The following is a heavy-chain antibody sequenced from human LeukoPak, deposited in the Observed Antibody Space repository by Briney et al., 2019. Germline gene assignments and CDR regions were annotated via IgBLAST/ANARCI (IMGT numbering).Heavy chain of an antibody. CDR3: ARPGYWGAFDI. Sequence: PSETLSLTCTVSGGSISSYYWSWIRQPPGKGLEWIGYIYYSGSTNYNPSLKSRVTISVDTSKNQFSLKLSPVTAADAAVYYCARPGYWGAFDIWGQGTMVTVSS. D-gene: IGHD3-22*01. J-gene: IGHJ3*02. CDR1: GGSISSYY. CDR2: IYYSGST. V-gene: IGHV4-59*01.